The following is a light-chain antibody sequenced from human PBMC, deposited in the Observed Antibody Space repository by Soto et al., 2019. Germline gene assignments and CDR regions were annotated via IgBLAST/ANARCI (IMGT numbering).Light chain of an antibody. CDR1: QNIRSR. CDR2: DAS. Sequence: DFQMTQSPSTLSSSVGDRVTITCRASQNIRSRLAWFQQKPGKAPKLLIYDASSLESGVPQRFSGSGSGTEFTLTISSLQTDDFSTYYCKQYHSYWKCGQGNTGDIK. CDR3: KQYHSYWK. V-gene: IGKV1-5*01. J-gene: IGKJ1*01.